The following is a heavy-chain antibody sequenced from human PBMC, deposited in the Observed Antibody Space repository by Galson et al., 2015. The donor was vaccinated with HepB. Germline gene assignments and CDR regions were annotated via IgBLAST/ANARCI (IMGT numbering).Heavy chain of an antibody. J-gene: IGHJ4*02. CDR1: GYTFTSYG. V-gene: IGHV1-18*01. CDR2: ISAYNGNT. CDR3: ARAPPLVGATTSDY. D-gene: IGHD1-26*01. Sequence: SEKVSCKASGYTFTSYGISWVRQAPGQGLEWMGWISAYNGNTNYAQKLQGRVTMTTDTSTSTAYMELRSLRSDDTAVYYCARAPPLVGATTSDYWGQGTLVTVSS.